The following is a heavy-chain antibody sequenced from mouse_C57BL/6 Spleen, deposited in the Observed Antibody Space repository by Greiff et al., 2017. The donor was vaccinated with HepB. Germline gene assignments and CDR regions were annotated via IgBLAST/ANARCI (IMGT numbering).Heavy chain of an antibody. D-gene: IGHD1-1*01. J-gene: IGHJ4*01. CDR1: GYTFTSYD. Sequence: VKLMESGPELVKPGASVKLSCKASGYTFTSYDINWVKQRPGQGLEWIGWIYPRDGSTKYNEKFKGKATLTVDTSSSTAYMELHSLTSEDSAVYFCARWDYGSSYLYAMDYWGQGTSVTVSS. CDR2: IYPRDGST. CDR3: ARWDYGSSYLYAMDY. V-gene: IGHV1-85*01.